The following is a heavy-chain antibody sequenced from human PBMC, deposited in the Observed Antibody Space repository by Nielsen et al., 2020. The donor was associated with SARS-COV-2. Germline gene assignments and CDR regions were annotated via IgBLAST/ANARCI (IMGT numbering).Heavy chain of an antibody. D-gene: IGHD2/OR15-2a*01. CDR3: ASNSMPRSSMDV. V-gene: IGHV1-46*01. CDR1: GYTFTSYY. CDR2: INPSGGST. Sequence: ASVKVSCKASGYTFTSYYMHWVRQAPGQGLEWMGIINPSGGSTSYAQKLQGRVTMTRDTSTSTVYMELSSLRSEDTAVYYCASNSMPRSSMDVWGQGTTVTVSS. J-gene: IGHJ6*02.